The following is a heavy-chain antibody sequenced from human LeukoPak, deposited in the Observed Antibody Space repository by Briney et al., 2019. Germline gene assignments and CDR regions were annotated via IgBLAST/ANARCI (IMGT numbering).Heavy chain of an antibody. V-gene: IGHV3-23*01. CDR2: TSRGVGST. J-gene: IGHJ4*02. Sequence: QPGGSLRLSCAASGFSFNRYDLSWLRQAPGQGLECFSTTSRGVGSTYYADSVKGPFTISRDNSKNTLYLQMNNLRADDTAVYYCVKKVQADDDGKPDWGQETLVTVSS. D-gene: IGHD1-1*01. CDR3: VKKVQADDDGKPD. CDR1: GFSFNRYD.